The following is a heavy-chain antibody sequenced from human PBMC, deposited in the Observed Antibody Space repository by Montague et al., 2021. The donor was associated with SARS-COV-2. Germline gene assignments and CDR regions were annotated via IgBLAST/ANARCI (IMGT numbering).Heavy chain of an antibody. V-gene: IGHV4-59*08. D-gene: IGHD3-9*01. J-gene: IGHJ4*02. Sequence: SETLSLTCTVSGVSVTDYYWSWIRQPPGKGLLLVGDVLYNRGTNFNPSLKSRVAISVDTSKNQFSLRLTSVTAADTAFYYCVRHPQYDGLNGPPDFWGQGTLVTVSS. CDR1: GVSVTDYY. CDR2: VLYNRGT. CDR3: VRHPQYDGLNGPPDF.